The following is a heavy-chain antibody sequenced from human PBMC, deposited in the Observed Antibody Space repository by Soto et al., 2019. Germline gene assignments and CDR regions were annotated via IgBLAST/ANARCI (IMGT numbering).Heavy chain of an antibody. Sequence: ASVKVSCKASGYTFTSYAMHWVRQAPGQRLEWMGWINAGNGNTKYSQKFQGRVTITRDTSASTAYMELSSLRSEDTAVYYCARDLQPYYYDSSGSLSGMDVWGQGTTVTAP. CDR3: ARDLQPYYYDSSGSLSGMDV. J-gene: IGHJ6*02. CDR1: GYTFTSYA. D-gene: IGHD3-22*01. V-gene: IGHV1-3*01. CDR2: INAGNGNT.